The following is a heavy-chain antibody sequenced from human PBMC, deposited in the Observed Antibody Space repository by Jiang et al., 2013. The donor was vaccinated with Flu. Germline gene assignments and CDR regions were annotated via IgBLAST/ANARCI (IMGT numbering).Heavy chain of an antibody. V-gene: IGHV1-2*04. CDR2: INPNSGGT. CDR1: GYTFTGYY. Sequence: SGAEVKKPGASVKVPCKASGYTFTGYYMHWVRQAPGQGLEWMGWINPNSGGTNYAQKFQGWVTMTRDTSISTAYMELSRLRSDDTAVYYCARDLGGSLWFGEPDAFDIWGQGTMVTVSS. D-gene: IGHD3-10*01. CDR3: ARDLGGSLWFGEPDAFDI. J-gene: IGHJ3*02.